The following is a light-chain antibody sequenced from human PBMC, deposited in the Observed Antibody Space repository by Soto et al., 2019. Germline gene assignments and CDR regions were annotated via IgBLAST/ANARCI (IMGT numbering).Light chain of an antibody. CDR3: AAWDDSLSGWV. J-gene: IGLJ3*02. CDR2: SNN. CDR1: SSNVGSYKL. Sequence: QSALTQPASVSGSPGQSITISCTGTSSNVGSYKLVSWYQQLPGTAPKLLIHSNNQRPSGVPDRFSGSKSGTSASLAISGLQSDDEAEYYCAAWDDSLSGWVFGGGTKLTVL. V-gene: IGLV1-44*01.